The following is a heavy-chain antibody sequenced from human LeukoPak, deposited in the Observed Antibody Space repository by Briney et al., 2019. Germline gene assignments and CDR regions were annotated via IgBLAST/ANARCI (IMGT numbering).Heavy chain of an antibody. CDR3: ARAGGVKTAALDLDY. Sequence: SETLSLTCTVSGGSISSVSYYWGWIRQPPGKGLEWIGSIHHSGSPYYNPSLKSRVTISRDTSKNQFSLKLTSVTTADTAVYYCARAGGVKTAALDLDYWGQGTLVTVSS. D-gene: IGHD6-25*01. CDR1: GGSISSVSYY. J-gene: IGHJ4*02. CDR2: IHHSGSP. V-gene: IGHV4-39*07.